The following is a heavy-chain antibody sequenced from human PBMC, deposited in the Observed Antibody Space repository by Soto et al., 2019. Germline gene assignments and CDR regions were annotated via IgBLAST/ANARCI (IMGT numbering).Heavy chain of an antibody. J-gene: IGHJ6*02. CDR1: GFTFSSYG. D-gene: IGHD3-9*01. CDR3: AKDRRRTYYDIFTGYYMEDYYYYGMDV. V-gene: IGHV3-30*18. Sequence: GGSLRLSCAASGFTFSSYGMHWVRQAPGKGLEWVAVISYDGSNKYYADSVKGRFTISRDNSKNTLYLQMNSLRAEDTAVYYCAKDRRRTYYDIFTGYYMEDYYYYGMDVWGQGTTVTVSS. CDR2: ISYDGSNK.